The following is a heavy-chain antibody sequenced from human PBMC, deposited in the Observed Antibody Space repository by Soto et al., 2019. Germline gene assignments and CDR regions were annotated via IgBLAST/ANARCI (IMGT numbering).Heavy chain of an antibody. V-gene: IGHV6-1*01. CDR1: GDSVSSTRAA. CDR3: ARAALRGYYNDGVDV. J-gene: IGHJ6*02. Sequence: SQTLSLTCAISGDSVSSTRAAWNWIRQSPSRGLEWLGRTYYRSEWYYDYAVSVKSRITINADTSKNQFSLQLNSVTPEDTAVYYCARAALRGYYNDGVDVWGQGTTVTVSS. CDR2: TYYRSEWYY. D-gene: IGHD3-10*01.